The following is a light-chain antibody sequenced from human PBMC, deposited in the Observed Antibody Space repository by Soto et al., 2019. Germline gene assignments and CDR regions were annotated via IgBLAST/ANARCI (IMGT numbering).Light chain of an antibody. Sequence: VVMTQSPLSLPVTLGQPASISCRSSQSLVSSDGNTYLNWFQQRPGQSPRRLIYKISKRDSGVPDRFSGSGSGTDFTMQISSVEAEDVGVYYCMQGTHWPVTFGGGTKVEIK. J-gene: IGKJ4*01. CDR2: KIS. CDR3: MQGTHWPVT. V-gene: IGKV2-30*01. CDR1: QSLVSSDGNTY.